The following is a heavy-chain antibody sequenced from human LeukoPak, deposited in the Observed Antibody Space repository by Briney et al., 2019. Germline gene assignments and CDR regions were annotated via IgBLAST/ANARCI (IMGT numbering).Heavy chain of an antibody. CDR3: ARDRCGGLSGGSCRRPPAYFDY. J-gene: IGHJ4*02. Sequence: ASVKVSCKASGGTFSSYAISWVRQAPGQGLEWMGRIIPILGIANYAQKFQGRVTITADKSTSTAYMELSSLRSEDTAVYYCARDRCGGLSGGSCRRPPAYFDYWCQGTLVTVSS. V-gene: IGHV1-69*04. D-gene: IGHD2-15*01. CDR2: IIPILGIA. CDR1: GGTFSSYA.